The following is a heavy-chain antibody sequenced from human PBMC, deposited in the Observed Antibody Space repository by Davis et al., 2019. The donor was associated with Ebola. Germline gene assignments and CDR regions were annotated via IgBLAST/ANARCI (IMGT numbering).Heavy chain of an antibody. CDR2: INAGNGNT. CDR1: GYTFTSYT. D-gene: IGHD5-12*01. Sequence: ASVKVSCKASGYTFTSYTISWVRQAPGQRLEWMGWINAGNGNTKYSQKFQGRVTITRDTSASTAYMELSSLRSEDTAVYYCARYLNSGYDSYYYYGMDVWGQGTTVTVSS. CDR3: ARYLNSGYDSYYYYGMDV. J-gene: IGHJ6*02. V-gene: IGHV1-3*01.